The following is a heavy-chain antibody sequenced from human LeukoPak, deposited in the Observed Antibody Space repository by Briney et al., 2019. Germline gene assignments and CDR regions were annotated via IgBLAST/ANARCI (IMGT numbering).Heavy chain of an antibody. CDR1: GGSISSYY. Sequence: SETLSLTCTVSGGSISSYYWGWIRQPPGKGLEWIGYIYYSGSTNYNPSLKSRVTISVDTSKNQFSLKLSSVTAADTAVYYCARGGGFGSGYLLWGQGTLVTVSS. CDR2: IYYSGST. J-gene: IGHJ4*02. CDR3: ARGGGFGSGYLL. D-gene: IGHD3-22*01. V-gene: IGHV4-59*01.